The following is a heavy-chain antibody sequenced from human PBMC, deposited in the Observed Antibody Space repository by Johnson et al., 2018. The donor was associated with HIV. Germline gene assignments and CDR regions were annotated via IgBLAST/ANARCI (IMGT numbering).Heavy chain of an antibody. Sequence: QLVESGGGLVQPGRSLRLSCAASGFTFDDYAMHWVRQAPGKGLEWVSGISWNSGSIGYADSVKGRFTISRDNAKNSLYLQMNSLRAEDTALYYCARASTLVAFDIWGQGTMVTVSS. V-gene: IGHV3-9*01. CDR3: ARASTLVAFDI. CDR1: GFTFDDYA. CDR2: ISWNSGSI. J-gene: IGHJ3*02. D-gene: IGHD6-13*01.